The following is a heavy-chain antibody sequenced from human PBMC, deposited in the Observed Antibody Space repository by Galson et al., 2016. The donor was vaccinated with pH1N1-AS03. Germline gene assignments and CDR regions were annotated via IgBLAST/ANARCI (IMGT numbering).Heavy chain of an antibody. V-gene: IGHV1-69*13. D-gene: IGHD1-26*01. CDR3: ARDVSGSHGLAY. Sequence: SVKVSCKASGGTFGSYAVSWVRQAPGQGLEWMGGIIPIFGTRHYAQRFQGRVTITADESTTTASMELSSLRVEDTAMYYCARDVSGSHGLAYWGQGTQVTVSS. J-gene: IGHJ4*02. CDR1: GGTFGSYA. CDR2: IIPIFGTR.